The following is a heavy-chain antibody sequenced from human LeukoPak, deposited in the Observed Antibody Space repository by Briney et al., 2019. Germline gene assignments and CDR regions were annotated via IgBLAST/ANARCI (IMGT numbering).Heavy chain of an antibody. CDR1: GFTFSSYS. CDR2: ISSSSSYI. D-gene: IGHD6-13*01. CDR3: AREVEGPYSSSWYEGGDY. V-gene: IGHV3-21*01. J-gene: IGHJ4*02. Sequence: GGSLRLSCAASGFTFSSYSMNWVRPAPGKGLEWVSSISSSSSYIYYADSVKGRFTISRDKAKNSLYLQMNSLRAEDTAVYYCAREVEGPYSSSWYEGGDYWGQGTLVTVSS.